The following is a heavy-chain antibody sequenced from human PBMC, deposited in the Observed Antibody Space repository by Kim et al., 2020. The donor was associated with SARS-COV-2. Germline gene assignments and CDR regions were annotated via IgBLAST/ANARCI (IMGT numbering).Heavy chain of an antibody. V-gene: IGHV4-31*03. CDR2: IYYSGST. J-gene: IGHJ5*02. Sequence: SETLSLTCTVSGGSISSGGYYWSWIRQHPGKGLEWIGYIYYSGSTYYNPSLKSRVTISVDTSKNQFSPKLSSVTAADTAVYYCARNIGITMIVVVTGWFDTWGQGTLGTVSP. D-gene: IGHD3-22*01. CDR1: GGSISSGGYY. CDR3: ARNIGITMIVVVTGWFDT.